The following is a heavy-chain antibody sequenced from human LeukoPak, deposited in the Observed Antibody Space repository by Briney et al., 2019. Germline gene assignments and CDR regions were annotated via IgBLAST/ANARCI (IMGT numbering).Heavy chain of an antibody. CDR3: ARVLSPLGGVVLGFDY. V-gene: IGHV1-18*01. CDR2: ISAYNGNT. Sequence: SVKVSCKASGYTFTSYGISWVRQAPGQGLEWMGWISAYNGNTNYAQKLQGRVTMTTDTSTSTAYMELRSLRSDDTAVYYCARVLSPLGGVVLGFDYWGQGTLVTVSS. D-gene: IGHD3-16*01. J-gene: IGHJ4*02. CDR1: GYTFTSYG.